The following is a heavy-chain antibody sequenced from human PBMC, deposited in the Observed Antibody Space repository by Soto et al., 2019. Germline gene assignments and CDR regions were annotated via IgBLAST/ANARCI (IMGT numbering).Heavy chain of an antibody. D-gene: IGHD6-19*01. V-gene: IGHV4-59*01. CDR3: ARVWNSSGWYYFDY. CDR2: IYYSGST. J-gene: IGHJ4*02. CDR1: GGPISNYY. Sequence: SETLSLTCTVSGGPISNYYWSWIRQPPGKGLEWIGYIYYSGSTNYNPSLKSRVTISVDTSKNQFALKLSSVTAADTAVYYCARVWNSSGWYYFDYWGQGTLVTVSS.